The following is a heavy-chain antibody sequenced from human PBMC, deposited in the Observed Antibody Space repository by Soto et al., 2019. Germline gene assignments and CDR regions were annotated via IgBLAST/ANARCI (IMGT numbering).Heavy chain of an antibody. CDR2: ISSDESNK. V-gene: IGHV3-30-3*01. J-gene: IGHJ4*02. Sequence: QVQLVESGGGVVQPGGSLRLSCAASGFTFSTYAMRWVRQAPGKGLEWVALISSDESNKYYADSVKGRFTISRDNSKNSLYQQMISVRAEDTAVYYCERDRLEYMVTGRDYGGQGTLVTVS. D-gene: IGHD2-21*02. CDR3: ERDRLEYMVTGRDY. CDR1: GFTFSTYA.